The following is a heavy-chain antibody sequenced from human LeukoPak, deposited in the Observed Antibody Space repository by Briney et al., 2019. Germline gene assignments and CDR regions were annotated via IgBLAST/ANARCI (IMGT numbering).Heavy chain of an antibody. V-gene: IGHV3-7*01. CDR3: AGSVAGALDY. CDR2: IKQDGSEK. D-gene: IGHD6-13*01. CDR1: GFTFSSYA. J-gene: IGHJ4*02. Sequence: PGGSLRLSCAASGFTFSSYAMSWVRQAPGKGLEWVANIKQDGSEKYYVDSVKGRFTISRDNAKNSLYLQMNSLRAEDTAVYYCAGSVAGALDYWGQGTLVTVSS.